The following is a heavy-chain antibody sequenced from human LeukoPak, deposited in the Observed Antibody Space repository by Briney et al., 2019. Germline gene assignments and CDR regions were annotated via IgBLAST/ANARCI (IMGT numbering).Heavy chain of an antibody. CDR3: ALGTINKDYYFGMDV. J-gene: IGHJ6*02. Sequence: GGSLRLSCAASGFTFRDYYMTWLRQAPGKGLEWLSYIGNSGSTVFYADSIKGRFTVSRDNAKRSLYLQIESLRDDDTAVYHCALGTINKDYYFGMDVWGQGTTVTVSS. CDR1: GFTFRDYY. V-gene: IGHV3-11*01. D-gene: IGHD2-8*01. CDR2: IGNSGSTV.